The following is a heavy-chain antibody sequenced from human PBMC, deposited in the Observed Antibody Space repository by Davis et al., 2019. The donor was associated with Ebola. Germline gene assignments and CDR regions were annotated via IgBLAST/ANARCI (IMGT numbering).Heavy chain of an antibody. CDR2: ISGSSSTI. CDR3: ARDLRGWATTYYYFDY. Sequence: GESLKISCAASGFTFSTYSMNWVRQAPGEGLEWVSYISGSSSTIYYADSVKGRFTISRDNAKNSLYLQMNSLRAEDTAVYYCARDLRGWATTYYYFDYWGQGTLVTVSS. V-gene: IGHV3-48*04. J-gene: IGHJ4*02. D-gene: IGHD1-26*01. CDR1: GFTFSTYS.